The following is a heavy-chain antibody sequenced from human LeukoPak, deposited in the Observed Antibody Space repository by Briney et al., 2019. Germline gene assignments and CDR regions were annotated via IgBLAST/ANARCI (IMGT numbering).Heavy chain of an antibody. D-gene: IGHD4-23*01. CDR1: GLTFSSYG. J-gene: IGHJ4*02. V-gene: IGHV3-30*18. CDR3: AKESSRTVVTPVDY. Sequence: PGGSLRLSCAASGLTFSSYGMHWVRQAPGKGLEWVAVISYDGSNKYYADSVKGRFTISRDNSKNTLYLQMNSLRAEDTAVYYCAKESSRTVVTPVDYWGQGTLVTVSS. CDR2: ISYDGSNK.